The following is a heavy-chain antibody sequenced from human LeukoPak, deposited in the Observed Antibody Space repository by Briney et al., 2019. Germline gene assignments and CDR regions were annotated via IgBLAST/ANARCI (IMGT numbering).Heavy chain of an antibody. V-gene: IGHV3-48*02. CDR3: ARVAAGYSVNYFDY. CDR2: ISTGSSTT. J-gene: IGHJ4*02. Sequence: GGSLRLSCAASGFTFSSYWMTWVRQAPGKGLEWVSYISTGSSTTYYADSVKGRFTISRDNVENSLYLQMNSLRDEDTAVYYCARVAAGYSVNYFDYWGQGTLVTVSS. CDR1: GFTFSSYW. D-gene: IGHD4-23*01.